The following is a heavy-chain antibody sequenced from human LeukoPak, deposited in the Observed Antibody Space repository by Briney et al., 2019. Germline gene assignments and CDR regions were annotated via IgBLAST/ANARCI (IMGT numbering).Heavy chain of an antibody. D-gene: IGHD3-10*01. CDR1: GYTFTSYG. J-gene: IGHJ5*02. CDR2: ISAYNGNT. V-gene: IGHV1-18*01. CDR3: ARDRQYYYGSGSYYSPNQNWFDP. Sequence: GASVKVSCKASGYTFTSYGISWVRRAPGQGLEWMGWISAYNGNTNYAQKLQGRVTMTTDTSTSTAYMELRSLRSDDTAVYYCARDRQYYYGSGSYYSPNQNWFDPWGQGTLVTVSS.